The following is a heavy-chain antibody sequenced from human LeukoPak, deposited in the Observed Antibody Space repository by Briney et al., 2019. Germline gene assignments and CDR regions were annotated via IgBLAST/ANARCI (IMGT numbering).Heavy chain of an antibody. D-gene: IGHD6-6*01. CDR1: GYSFTSYW. CDR3: GIVARPTHCFDP. J-gene: IGHJ5*02. V-gene: IGHV5-51*01. Sequence: GESLKISCKGSGYSFTSYWVGWVRQMPGKGLGWMGIIYPGDSDTRYSPSFQGEVTISADKSINTAYLQWSRLKASPTPMFSLGIVARPTHCFDPWGQGTLVTLSS. CDR2: IYPGDSDT.